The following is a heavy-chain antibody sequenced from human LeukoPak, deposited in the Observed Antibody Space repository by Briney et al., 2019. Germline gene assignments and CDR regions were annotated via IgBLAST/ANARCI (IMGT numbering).Heavy chain of an antibody. Sequence: PSGTLSLTCTISGGSISSSSYYRGWIRQPPGKGLEWIGSIYYSGSTYYNPSLKSRVTISVDTSKNQFSLKLSSVTAADTAVYYCARDEFPRGGYFDYWGQGTLVTVSS. CDR1: GGSISSSSYY. D-gene: IGHD3-10*01. V-gene: IGHV4-39*07. CDR2: IYYSGST. J-gene: IGHJ4*02. CDR3: ARDEFPRGGYFDY.